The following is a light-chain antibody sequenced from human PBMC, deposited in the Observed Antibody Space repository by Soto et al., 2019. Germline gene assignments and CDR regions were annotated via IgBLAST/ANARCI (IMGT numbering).Light chain of an antibody. CDR1: SSNIGAGYD. CDR2: GNS. V-gene: IGLV1-40*01. J-gene: IGLJ1*01. Sequence: QSVLTQPPSVSGAPGQRVTISCTGSSSNIGAGYDVHWYQQLPGTAPKLLIYGNSNRPSGVPDRFSGSKSGTSASLAITGLQAEDEADYYCQSYDSSMSDVFGTGTKVTXL. CDR3: QSYDSSMSDV.